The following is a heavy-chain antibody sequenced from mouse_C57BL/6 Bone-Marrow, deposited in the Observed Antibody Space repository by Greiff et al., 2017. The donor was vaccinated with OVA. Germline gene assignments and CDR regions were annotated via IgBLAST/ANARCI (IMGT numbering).Heavy chain of an antibody. CDR1: GYAFSSYW. D-gene: IGHD1-1*02. CDR2: IYPGDGDT. J-gene: IGHJ4*01. Sequence: QVHVKQSGAELVKPGASVKISCKASGYAFSSYWMNWVKQRPGKGLEWIGQIYPGDGDTNYNGKFKGKATLTADKSSSTAYMQLSSLTSEDSAVYFCARGGLWAMDYWGQGTSVTVSS. V-gene: IGHV1-80*01. CDR3: ARGGLWAMDY.